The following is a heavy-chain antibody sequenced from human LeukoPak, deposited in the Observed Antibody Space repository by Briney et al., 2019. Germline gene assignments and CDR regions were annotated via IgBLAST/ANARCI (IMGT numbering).Heavy chain of an antibody. CDR2: ISGSGGST. CDR3: AKAAGWEQLALDY. CDR1: GFTFSSYA. V-gene: IGHV3-23*01. Sequence: GGSLRLSCAASGFTFSSYAMSWVRQAPGKGLEWVSAISGSGGSTCYADSVTGRFTISRDNSKNTLYLQMNSLRAEDTAVYYCAKAAGWEQLALDYWGQGTLVTVSS. J-gene: IGHJ4*02. D-gene: IGHD6-13*01.